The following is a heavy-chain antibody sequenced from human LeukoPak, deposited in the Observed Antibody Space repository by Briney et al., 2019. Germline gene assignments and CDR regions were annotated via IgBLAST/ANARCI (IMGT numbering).Heavy chain of an antibody. V-gene: IGHV3-66*01. Sequence: GGSMRFSCAASGFTVSSNYMSWVRQAPGKGLEWVSVIYSGGSTYYADSVKGRFTISRDNSKNTLYLQMSSLRAEDTAVYYCARAASTGTVDYWGQGTLVTVS. J-gene: IGHJ4*02. CDR1: GFTVSSNY. CDR2: IYSGGST. D-gene: IGHD6-13*01. CDR3: ARAASTGTVDY.